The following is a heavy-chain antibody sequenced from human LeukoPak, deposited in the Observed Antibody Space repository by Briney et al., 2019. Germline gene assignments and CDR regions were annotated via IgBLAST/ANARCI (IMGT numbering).Heavy chain of an antibody. CDR3: ARGGSKAAATFDY. J-gene: IGHJ4*02. D-gene: IGHD2-15*01. CDR2: IYTSGST. Sequence: SETLSLTCTVSGYSISSGYYWSWIRQPAGKGLEWIGHIYTSGSTNYNPSLKSRVTMSVDTSNNQFSLKLSSVTAADTAVYYCARGGSKAAATFDYWGQGTLVTVSS. CDR1: GYSISSGYY. V-gene: IGHV4-4*07.